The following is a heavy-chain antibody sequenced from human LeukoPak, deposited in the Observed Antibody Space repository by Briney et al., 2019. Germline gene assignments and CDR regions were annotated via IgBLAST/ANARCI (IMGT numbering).Heavy chain of an antibody. CDR3: AKVKYYYDSSGYDY. V-gene: IGHV3-23*01. D-gene: IGHD3-22*01. J-gene: IGHJ4*02. Sequence: PGGSLTLTCAASGFTFSSYAMSWVRQPPGKGLEWVSAINGSGGSTYYADSVKGRFTISRDNSKNTLYLQMNSLRAEDTAVYYCAKVKYYYDSSGYDYWGQGTLVTVSS. CDR1: GFTFSSYA. CDR2: INGSGGST.